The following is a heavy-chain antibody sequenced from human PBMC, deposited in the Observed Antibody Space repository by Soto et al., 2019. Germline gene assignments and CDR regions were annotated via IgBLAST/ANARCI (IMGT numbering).Heavy chain of an antibody. CDR1: GGTFSTSA. CDR3: ATQLTGDLDF. D-gene: IGHD7-27*01. J-gene: IGHJ4*02. CDR2: IIPVFGTP. V-gene: IGHV1-69*13. Sequence: QVQLVQSGAEVRKPGSSVKVSCVASGGTFSTSAMNWVRQAPGQGLERVGGIIPVFGTPTYAQSLQGRVTITVDVSTTTAYMELTRLRPEDTAVYYCATQLTGDLDFWGQGTLVIVSS.